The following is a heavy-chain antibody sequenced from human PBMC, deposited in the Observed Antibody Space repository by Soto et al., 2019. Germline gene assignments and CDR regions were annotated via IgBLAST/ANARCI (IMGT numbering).Heavy chain of an antibody. D-gene: IGHD2-2*01. V-gene: IGHV3-53*04. CDR1: GFTVSKNY. J-gene: IGHJ4*02. CDR3: ARDPAFNY. Sequence: GGSLRLSCAASGFTVSKNYMSWVRQAPGKGLEWVSVIFSTGTTYYADSVKGRFTISRHNSQNTLYLQMNSLRAEDTALYYCARDPAFNYWGQGTLVTVSS. CDR2: IFSTGTT.